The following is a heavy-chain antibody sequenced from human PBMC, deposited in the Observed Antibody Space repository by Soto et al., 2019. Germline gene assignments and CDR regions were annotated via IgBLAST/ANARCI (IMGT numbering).Heavy chain of an antibody. CDR3: ARERRYYNNITCVYFDN. D-gene: IGHD3-10*01. CDR2: IRNKANNYAT. CDR1: GFTFSDHY. Sequence: EVQVVESGGGLVQPGGSLRLSCAASGFTFSDHYMDWVRQAPGKGMEWVGRIRNKANNYATEFAASVKGRFTISGDYSKRALYLQMNSLETDDMSVYSCARERRYYNNITCVYFDNWGQGALVTVPS. J-gene: IGHJ4*02. V-gene: IGHV3-72*01.